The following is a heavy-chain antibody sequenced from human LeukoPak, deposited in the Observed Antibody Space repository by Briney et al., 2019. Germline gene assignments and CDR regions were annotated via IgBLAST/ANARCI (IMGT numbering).Heavy chain of an antibody. CDR2: IIPIFGTA. CDR1: GGTFSSYA. CDR3: ARGDGYNSFDY. J-gene: IGHJ4*02. V-gene: IGHV1-69*13. Sequence: ASVKVSCKASGGTFSSYAISWVRQAPGQGLEWMGGIIPIFGTANYAQKFQGRVTITADESTSTAYMELSSLRTEDTAVYYCARGDGYNSFDYWGQGTLVTVSS. D-gene: IGHD5-24*01.